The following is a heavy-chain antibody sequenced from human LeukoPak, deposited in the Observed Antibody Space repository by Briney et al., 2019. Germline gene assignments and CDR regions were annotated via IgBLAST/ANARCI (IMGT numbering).Heavy chain of an antibody. J-gene: IGHJ6*02. Sequence: ASVKVSCKASGYTFTSYGISWVRQAPGQGLEWMGWISAYNGNTNYAQKLQGRVTMTTDTSTSTAYMELRSLRSDDTAVYYCARDRKRYCSSTSCYPYYYYYGMDVWGQGTTVTVSS. D-gene: IGHD2-2*01. V-gene: IGHV1-18*01. CDR3: ARDRKRYCSSTSCYPYYYYYGMDV. CDR1: GYTFTSYG. CDR2: ISAYNGNT.